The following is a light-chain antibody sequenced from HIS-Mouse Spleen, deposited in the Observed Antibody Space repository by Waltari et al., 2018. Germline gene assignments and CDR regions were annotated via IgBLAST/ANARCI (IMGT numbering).Light chain of an antibody. CDR2: EVS. CDR1: SSDVGVYHY. J-gene: IGLJ3*02. V-gene: IGLV2-14*01. Sequence: QSALTQPASVSGSPGQSITISCTGTSSDVGVYHYVSWYQQHPGKAPKLMIYEVSNRPSGVSNRFSGSKSGNTASLTISGLQAEDEADYYCSSYTSSSTWVFGGGTKLTVL. CDR3: SSYTSSSTWV.